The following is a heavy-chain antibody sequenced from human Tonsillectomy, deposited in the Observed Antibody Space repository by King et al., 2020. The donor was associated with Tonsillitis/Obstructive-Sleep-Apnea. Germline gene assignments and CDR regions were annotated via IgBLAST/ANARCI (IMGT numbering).Heavy chain of an antibody. CDR3: ARDGDYGDYGPWYFDL. D-gene: IGHD4-17*01. CDR2: VWYDGSNK. CDR1: GFTFSSYG. Sequence: HVQLVESGGGVVQPGRSLRLSCTASGFTFSSYGMHLVRRAPGKGLEWVAIVWYDGSNKYYADSVKGRFIVSRDNSRNTLYLPMNSLRAEDTAVYYCARDGDYGDYGPWYFDLWGRGSLVTVSA. J-gene: IGHJ2*01. V-gene: IGHV3-33*01.